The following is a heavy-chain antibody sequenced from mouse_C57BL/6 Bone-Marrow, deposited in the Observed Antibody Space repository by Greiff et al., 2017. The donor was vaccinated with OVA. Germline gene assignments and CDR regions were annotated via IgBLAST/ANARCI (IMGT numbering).Heavy chain of an antibody. CDR1: GFNIKDDY. CDR2: IDPENGDT. CDR3: TLYYFDY. J-gene: IGHJ2*01. V-gene: IGHV14-4*01. Sequence: VQLQQSGAELVRPGASVKLSCTASGFNIKDDYMHWVKQRPEQGLEWIGWIDPENGDTEYASKFQGKATITADTSSNTAYLQLSSRTSEDTAVYYCTLYYFDYWGQGTTLTVSS.